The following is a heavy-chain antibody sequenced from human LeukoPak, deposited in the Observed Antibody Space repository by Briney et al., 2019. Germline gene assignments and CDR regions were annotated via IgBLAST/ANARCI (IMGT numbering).Heavy chain of an antibody. CDR3: ARDPLYSSSWYVVYYYYGMDF. Sequence: SDTLPLTGTFAGGSISSYYCSWLRQPAGEGLESIWRIYTSGSTNYNPSLKSRVTMSVDTSKNQFSLKLSSVTAADTAVYYCARDPLYSSSWYVVYYYYGMDFWGQGTTVTVSS. CDR2: IYTSGST. V-gene: IGHV4-4*07. CDR1: GGSISSYY. D-gene: IGHD6-13*01. J-gene: IGHJ6*02.